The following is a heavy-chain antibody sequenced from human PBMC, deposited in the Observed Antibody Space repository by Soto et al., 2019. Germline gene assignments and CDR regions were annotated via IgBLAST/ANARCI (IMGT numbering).Heavy chain of an antibody. D-gene: IGHD3-16*01. CDR3: ARGNDYSWGRSYAFDI. Sequence: GASVKVSCKASGYTFTRYYMHWVRQAPGQGLEWMGWINPNSGGTNYAQKFQGWVTMTRDTSISTAYMELSRLRSDDTAVYYCARGNDYSWGRSYAFDIWGQGTMVTVSS. CDR1: GYTFTRYY. CDR2: INPNSGGT. J-gene: IGHJ3*02. V-gene: IGHV1-2*04.